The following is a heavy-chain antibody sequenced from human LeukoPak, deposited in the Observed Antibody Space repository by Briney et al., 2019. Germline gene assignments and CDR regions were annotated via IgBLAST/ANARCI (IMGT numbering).Heavy chain of an antibody. D-gene: IGHD1-26*01. J-gene: IGHJ4*02. CDR3: ARELVGAASFDY. CDR1: GGSISSYY. Sequence: PSETLSLTCTVSGGSISSYYWSWIRQPPGKGLEWIGYIYYSGSTNYNPSLKSRVTISVDTSKNQFSLKLSSVTAADTAVYYCARELVGAASFDYWGQGTLVTVSS. CDR2: IYYSGST. V-gene: IGHV4-59*01.